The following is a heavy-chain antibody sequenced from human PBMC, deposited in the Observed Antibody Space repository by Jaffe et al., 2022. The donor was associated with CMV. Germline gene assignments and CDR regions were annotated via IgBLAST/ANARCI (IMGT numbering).Heavy chain of an antibody. Sequence: VQLVQSGDEVKKPGASVKVSCKASRYTFTSYGISWVRQAPGQGLEWMGWINPYNGNTKYAQKIQGRVTMTTETSTSTAYLELGSLRSDDTAVYFCVRDQVAAAWQRGRTYSYMDVWGKGTTVTVSS. CDR1: RYTFTSYG. CDR2: INPYNGNT. D-gene: IGHD6-13*01. V-gene: IGHV1-18*04. J-gene: IGHJ6*03. CDR3: VRDQVAAAWQRGRTYSYMDV.